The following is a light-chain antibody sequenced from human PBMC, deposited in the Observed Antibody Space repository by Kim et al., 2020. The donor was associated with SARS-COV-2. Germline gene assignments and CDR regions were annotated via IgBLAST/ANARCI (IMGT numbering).Light chain of an antibody. V-gene: IGLV2-23*01. CDR2: EGS. CDR1: SSDVGSYNL. J-gene: IGLJ2*01. CDR3: CSYAGSSTVV. Sequence: GQSTTSSCTGTSSDVGSYNLVSWYQQHPGKAPKLMIYEGSKRPSGVSNRFSGSKSGNTASQTISGLQAEDEADYYCCSYAGSSTVVFGGGTQLTVL.